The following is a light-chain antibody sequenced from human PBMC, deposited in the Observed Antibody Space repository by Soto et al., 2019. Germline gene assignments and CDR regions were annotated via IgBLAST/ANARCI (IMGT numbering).Light chain of an antibody. CDR3: QKYNGAPPET. CDR2: AAS. J-gene: IGKJ3*01. V-gene: IGKV1-27*01. CDR1: QDISNY. Sequence: DIQMTQSPSSLSATVGARVTITCRASQDISNYLAWHQQKPGKVPKLLIYAASTLQPGVPSRFSGSGSGTDFTLTISSLQPEDVATYYCQKYNGAPPETFGPGTKVDIK.